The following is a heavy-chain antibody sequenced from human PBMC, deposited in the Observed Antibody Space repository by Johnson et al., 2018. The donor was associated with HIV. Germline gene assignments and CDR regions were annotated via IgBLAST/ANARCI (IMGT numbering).Heavy chain of an antibody. CDR3: ARDPRFGERGAFDI. Sequence: VQLVESGGGVVQPGRSLRLSCTASGFTFSTYGIHWVRQAPGKGLEWVAVISFDGGNKYYSDSVKGRFTISRDNSKNTLYLQMNSLRAEDTAVYYCARDPRFGERGAFDIWGQGTMVTVSS. J-gene: IGHJ3*02. D-gene: IGHD3-10*01. CDR2: ISFDGGNK. CDR1: GFTFSTYG. V-gene: IGHV3-30*03.